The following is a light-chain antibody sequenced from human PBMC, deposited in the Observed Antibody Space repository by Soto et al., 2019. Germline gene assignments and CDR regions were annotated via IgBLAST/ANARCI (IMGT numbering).Light chain of an antibody. V-gene: IGKV3-15*01. CDR2: GAS. J-gene: IGKJ2*01. CDR3: QQYYNWPPYT. CDR1: ETVRTN. Sequence: IVMTQSPATLSVSPGERVTLSCRASETVRTNLAWFQQKPGQTPRLLIFGASTRATGIPTRFSGSGYETEFTLTIRSLQSEDLAVYYCQQYYNWPPYTFGRGTKLEI.